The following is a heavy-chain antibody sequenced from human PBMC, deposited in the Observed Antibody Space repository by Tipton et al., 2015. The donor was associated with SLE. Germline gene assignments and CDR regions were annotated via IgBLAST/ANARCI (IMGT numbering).Heavy chain of an antibody. V-gene: IGHV4-34*01. CDR1: GGSLNDQY. CDR3: ARVKYLAFYYYMDV. D-gene: IGHD2/OR15-2a*01. CDR2: IDESGNT. Sequence: TLSLTCTVSGGSLNDQYWTWIRQPPGQGLEWIGEIDESGNTNYNPSLKSRVTLSVDTSKKLFYLELTSVTAADTAVFFCARVKYLAFYYYMDVWGKGTTVTVSS. J-gene: IGHJ6*03.